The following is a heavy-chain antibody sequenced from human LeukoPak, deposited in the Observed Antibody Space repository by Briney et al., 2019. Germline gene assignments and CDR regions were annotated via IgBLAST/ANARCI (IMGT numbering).Heavy chain of an antibody. Sequence: SETLSLTCTVSGGSISSGGYYWSWIRQHPGKGLEWIGYIYYSGSTYYNPSLKSRVTISVDTSKNQLSLKLSSVTAADTAVYYCARGYSGYGTDAFDIWGQGTMVTVSS. D-gene: IGHD5-12*01. V-gene: IGHV4-31*03. CDR2: IYYSGST. CDR3: ARGYSGYGTDAFDI. J-gene: IGHJ3*02. CDR1: GGSISSGGYY.